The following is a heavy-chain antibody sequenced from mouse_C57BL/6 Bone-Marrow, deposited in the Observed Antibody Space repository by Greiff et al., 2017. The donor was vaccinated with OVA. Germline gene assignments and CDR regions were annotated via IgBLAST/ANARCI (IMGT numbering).Heavy chain of an antibody. Sequence: QVQLQQSGAELARPGASVKLSCKASGYTFTSYGISWVKQRTGPGLEWIGEIYPRSGNTYYNEKFKGKATLTADKSSSTAYMELRSLTAEDSAVYFCARDPAQGAWFAYWGQGTLVTVSA. CDR3: ARDPAQGAWFAY. J-gene: IGHJ3*01. D-gene: IGHD3-2*02. CDR1: GYTFTSYG. V-gene: IGHV1-81*01. CDR2: IYPRSGNT.